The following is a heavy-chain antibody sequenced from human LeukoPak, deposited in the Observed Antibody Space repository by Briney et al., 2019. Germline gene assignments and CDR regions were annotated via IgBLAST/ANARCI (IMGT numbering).Heavy chain of an antibody. J-gene: IGHJ4*02. V-gene: IGHV4-59*08. CDR1: GGSISSYY. CDR3: ARHHSSGWGKRYFDY. D-gene: IGHD6-19*01. CDR2: IYYSGST. Sequence: SETLSLTCTVSGGSISSYYWSWIRQPPGKGLEWIGYIYYSGSTNYNPSLKSRVTISVDTSKNQFSLKLSSVTAADTAVYYCARHHSSGWGKRYFDYWGQGTLVTVSS.